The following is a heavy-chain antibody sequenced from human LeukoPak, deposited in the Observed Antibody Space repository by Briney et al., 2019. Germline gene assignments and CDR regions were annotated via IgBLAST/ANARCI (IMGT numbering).Heavy chain of an antibody. Sequence: GGSLRLSCAASGFIFSSYWMNWVRQAPGKGLEWVAVIWYDGSNKYYADSVKGRFTISRDNSKNTLYLQMNSLRAEDTAVYYCARNYYGSGSYYRDDFALDYWGQGTLVTVSS. CDR3: ARNYYGSGSYYRDDFALDY. V-gene: IGHV3-33*08. J-gene: IGHJ4*02. CDR1: GFIFSSYW. D-gene: IGHD3-10*01. CDR2: IWYDGSNK.